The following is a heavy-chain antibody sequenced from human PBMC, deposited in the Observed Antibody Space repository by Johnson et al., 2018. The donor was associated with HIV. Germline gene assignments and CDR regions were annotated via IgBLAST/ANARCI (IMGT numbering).Heavy chain of an antibody. CDR3: ARKGDALDV. Sequence: VQLVESGGGLVQPGGSLRLSCVPSGFTLSHYWMSWVRQAPGKGLEWVANINQDGSERYYVDSVKGRFTISRDNAKKSVYLQMSSLKGEYTAIYYCARKGDALDVWGQGTKVTVSA. CDR1: GFTLSHYW. J-gene: IGHJ3*01. V-gene: IGHV3-7*05. CDR2: INQDGSER. D-gene: IGHD3-10*01.